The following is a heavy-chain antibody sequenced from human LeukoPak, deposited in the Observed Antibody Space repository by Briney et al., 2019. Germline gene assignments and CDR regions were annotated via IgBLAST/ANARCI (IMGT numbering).Heavy chain of an antibody. CDR1: GGSISSSSYY. V-gene: IGHV4-39*07. CDR3: ARGVVVVAATGRIGY. Sequence: SETLSLTCTVSGGSISSSSYYWGWIRQPPGKGLEWIGSIYYSGSTYYNPSLKSRVTMSVDTSKNQFSLKLSSVTAADTAVYYCARGVVVVAATGRIGYWGQGTLVTVSS. J-gene: IGHJ4*02. CDR2: IYYSGST. D-gene: IGHD2-15*01.